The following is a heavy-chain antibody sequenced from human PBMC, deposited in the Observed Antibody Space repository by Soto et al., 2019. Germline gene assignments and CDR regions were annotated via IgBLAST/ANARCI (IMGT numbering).Heavy chain of an antibody. CDR3: ARLTDCGGDCPLFDY. V-gene: IGHV4-59*11. D-gene: IGHD2-21*02. CDR1: GGSISGHY. Sequence: QVQLQESGPGLVKPSETLSLTCTVSGGSISGHYWSWIRQPPGKGLEWIDYIYYNGSTNYNPSLKSRVTISVDTSKNQFSLKLSSVTAADTAVYYCARLTDCGGDCPLFDYWGQGTLVTVSS. CDR2: IYYNGST. J-gene: IGHJ4*02.